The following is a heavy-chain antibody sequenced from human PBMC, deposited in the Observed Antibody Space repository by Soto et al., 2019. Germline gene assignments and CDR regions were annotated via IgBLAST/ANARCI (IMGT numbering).Heavy chain of an antibody. D-gene: IGHD3-3*01. CDR1: GFTFSSYG. Sequence: QVQLVESGGGVVQPGRSLRLSCAASGFTFSSYGMHWVRQAPGKGLEWVAVISYDGSNKYYADSVKGRFTISRDNSKNTLYLQMNSLRAEDTAVYYCAKDLQDYDFWSPRGMDVWGQGTTVTVSS. CDR2: ISYDGSNK. J-gene: IGHJ6*02. CDR3: AKDLQDYDFWSPRGMDV. V-gene: IGHV3-30*18.